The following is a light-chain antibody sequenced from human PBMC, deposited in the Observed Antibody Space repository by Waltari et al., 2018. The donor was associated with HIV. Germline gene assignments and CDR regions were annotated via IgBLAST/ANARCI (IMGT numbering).Light chain of an antibody. CDR1: QSLLHSNGYKY. CDR3: MQALQTPYT. V-gene: IGKV2-28*01. CDR2: LGS. J-gene: IGKJ2*01. Sequence: DIVMTQSPLSLPVTPGEPASISCRSSQSLLHSNGYKYLDWDLQKPGQSPHFLIYLGSNRASGVPDRFSGSGSGTDFTLKITRVEAEDVGVYYGMQALQTPYTFGQGTKLEIK.